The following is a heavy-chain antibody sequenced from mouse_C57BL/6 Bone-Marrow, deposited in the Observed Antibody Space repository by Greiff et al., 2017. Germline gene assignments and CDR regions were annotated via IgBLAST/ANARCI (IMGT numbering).Heavy chain of an antibody. Sequence: QVQLQQPGAELVKPGASVKLSCKASGYTFTSYWMHWVKQRPGQGLEWIGMIHPNSGSTNYNEKFKSKATLTVDKSSSTAYMQLSSLTSDDSAVYYCAREGGIYYYVSSWYFDVWGTGTTVTVSS. J-gene: IGHJ1*03. CDR1: GYTFTSYW. CDR3: AREGGIYYYVSSWYFDV. V-gene: IGHV1-64*01. CDR2: IHPNSGST. D-gene: IGHD1-1*01.